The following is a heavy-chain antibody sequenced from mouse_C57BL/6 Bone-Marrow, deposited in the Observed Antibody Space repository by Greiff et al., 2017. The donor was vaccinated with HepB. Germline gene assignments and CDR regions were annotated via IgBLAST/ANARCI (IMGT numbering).Heavy chain of an antibody. CDR2: IRSKSNNYAT. CDR3: VRQEIYYDSGAWFAY. Sequence: DVQLVESGGGLVQPKGSLKLSCAASGFSFNTYAMNWVRQAPGKGLEWVARIRSKSNNYATYYADSVKDRFTISRDDSESMLYLQMNNLKTEDTAMYYCVRQEIYYDSGAWFAYWGQGTLVTVSA. V-gene: IGHV10-1*01. D-gene: IGHD2-4*01. CDR1: GFSFNTYA. J-gene: IGHJ3*01.